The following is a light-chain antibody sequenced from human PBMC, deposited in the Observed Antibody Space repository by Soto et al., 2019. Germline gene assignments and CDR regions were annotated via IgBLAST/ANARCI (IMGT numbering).Light chain of an antibody. J-gene: IGLJ3*02. CDR2: EDN. CDR3: QSYDATNQV. Sequence: NFMLTQPHSVSESPGKTVIISCTRSSGSIASNYVQWYQQRPGSSPTTVIYEDNQRPSGLPDRFSGSIDSSSNSASLTISGLQTEDEADYFCQSYDATNQVFGGGTKVTVL. V-gene: IGLV6-57*01. CDR1: SGSIASNY.